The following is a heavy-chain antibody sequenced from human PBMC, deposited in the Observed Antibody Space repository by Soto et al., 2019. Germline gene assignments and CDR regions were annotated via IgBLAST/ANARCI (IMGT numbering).Heavy chain of an antibody. D-gene: IGHD3-16*01. J-gene: IGHJ6*02. CDR3: VMVDNYVTPTPQDV. Sequence: QVQLVQSGDEVKKPGASVKVSCKASGYIFVNYGIAWVRQAPGQGLEWMGWISPYTGNTHSATKIQGRLTMTTDTXTSTAYRDLGSLTSDDTAVYYCVMVDNYVTPTPQDVWGQGTTVTVSS. CDR2: ISPYTGNT. CDR1: GYIFVNYG. V-gene: IGHV1-18*01.